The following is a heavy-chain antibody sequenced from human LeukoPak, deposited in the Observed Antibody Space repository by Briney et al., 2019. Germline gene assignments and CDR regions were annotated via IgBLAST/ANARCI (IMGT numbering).Heavy chain of an antibody. D-gene: IGHD3-10*01. J-gene: IGHJ3*02. CDR1: GGSISSGGYY. Sequence: SETLSLTCTVSGGSISSGGYYWSWIRQPPGKGLEWIGYIYHSGSTYYNPSLKSRVTISVDTSKNQFSLKLSSVTAADTAVYYCARGRITMVRGIDAFDIWGQGTMVTVSS. CDR2: IYHSGST. CDR3: ARGRITMVRGIDAFDI. V-gene: IGHV4-30-2*02.